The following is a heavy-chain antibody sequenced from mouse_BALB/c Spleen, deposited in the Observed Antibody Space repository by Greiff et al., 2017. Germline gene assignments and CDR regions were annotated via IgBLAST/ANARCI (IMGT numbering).Heavy chain of an antibody. CDR2: IDTSDSYN. CDR1: CYTFTYYW. D-gene: IGHD1-1*01. V-gene: IGHV1-69*01. J-gene: IGHJ2*01. Sequence: QVQLEQPGAEPVMPGAFVKMSCKASCYTFTYYWMHRGKQRPGQGLEWIGAIDTSDSYNSYNPKFNGKATLTVDESYSTAYMQLSSLTSEDTAVYYCASRNYGDSSSFDYWGQGTTVTVSA. CDR3: ASRNYGDSSSFDY.